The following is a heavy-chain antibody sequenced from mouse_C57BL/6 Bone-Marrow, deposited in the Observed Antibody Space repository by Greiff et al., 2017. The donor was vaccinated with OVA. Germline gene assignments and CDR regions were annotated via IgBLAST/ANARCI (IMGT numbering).Heavy chain of an antibody. CDR3: ARDSSGYGY. CDR2: ISYDGSN. V-gene: IGHV3-6*01. CDR1: GYSITSGYY. J-gene: IGHJ2*01. D-gene: IGHD3-2*02. Sequence: EVKLQESGPGLVKPSQSLSLTCSVTGYSITSGYYWNWIRQFPGNKLEWMGYISYDGSNNYNPSLKNRISITRDTSKNQFFLKLNSVTTEDTATYYCARDSSGYGYWGQGTTLTVSS.